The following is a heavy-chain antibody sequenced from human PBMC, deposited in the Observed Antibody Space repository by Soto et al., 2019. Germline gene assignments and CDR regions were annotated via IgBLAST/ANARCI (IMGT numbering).Heavy chain of an antibody. CDR2: ISGSGGST. Sequence: GGSLRLSCAASGFTFSSYAMSWVRQAPGKGLEWVSAISGSGGSTYYADSVKGRFTISRDNSKNTLYLRMNSLRAEDTAVYYCAKLPGNKQLYEGYFDYWGQGTLVTVSS. V-gene: IGHV3-23*01. CDR1: GFTFSSYA. J-gene: IGHJ4*02. CDR3: AKLPGNKQLYEGYFDY. D-gene: IGHD2-2*02.